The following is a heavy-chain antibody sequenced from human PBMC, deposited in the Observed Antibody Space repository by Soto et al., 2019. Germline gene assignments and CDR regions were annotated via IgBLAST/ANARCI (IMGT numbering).Heavy chain of an antibody. J-gene: IGHJ4*02. Sequence: GGSLRLSCAASGFTFSNYAMSWVRQAPGKGLEWLSTFTRSGSTYYADSVKGRFTISRDNSKNTLCLQMDGLRAEDTAVYYCAREFAPGSPNYDYWGLGTLVTVSS. CDR2: FTRSGST. CDR3: AREFAPGSPNYDY. D-gene: IGHD3-10*01. CDR1: GFTFSNYA. V-gene: IGHV3-23*01.